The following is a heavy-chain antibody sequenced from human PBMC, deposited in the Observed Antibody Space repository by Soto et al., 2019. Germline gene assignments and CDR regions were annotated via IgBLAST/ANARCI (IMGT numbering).Heavy chain of an antibody. D-gene: IGHD3-9*01. CDR2: ISWDGGST. Sequence: HPGGSLRLSCAASGFTFDDYAMHWVRQAPGKGLEWVSLISWDGGSTYYADSVKGRFTISRDNSKNSLYLQMNSLRAEDTALYYCAKDTTPFFDSSSQGYYYYGMDVWGQGTTVTVSS. V-gene: IGHV3-43D*04. CDR1: GFTFDDYA. CDR3: AKDTTPFFDSSSQGYYYYGMDV. J-gene: IGHJ6*02.